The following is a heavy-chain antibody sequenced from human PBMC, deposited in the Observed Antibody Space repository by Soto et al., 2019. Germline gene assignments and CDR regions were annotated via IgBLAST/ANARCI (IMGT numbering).Heavy chain of an antibody. J-gene: IGHJ5*02. CDR2: IYYSGST. V-gene: IGHV4-59*01. CDR3: ARRMTGPNWFDP. Sequence: QVQLQESGPGLVKPSETLSLTCTVSGGSISSYYWSWIRQPPGKGLEWIGYIYYSGSTNYNPSLKSRVTISVDTSKNQFSLKLSSVTAADTAVYYCARRMTGPNWFDPWGQGTLVTVSS. CDR1: GGSISSYY.